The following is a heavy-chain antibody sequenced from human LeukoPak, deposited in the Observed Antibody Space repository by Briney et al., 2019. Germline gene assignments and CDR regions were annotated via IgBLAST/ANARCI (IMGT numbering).Heavy chain of an antibody. CDR2: ISGSGGST. V-gene: IGHV3-23*01. CDR3: GRRPVNGVTAYWYFDL. CDR1: GFTFSSYA. D-gene: IGHD2-21*02. J-gene: IGHJ2*01. Sequence: PGGSLRLSCAASGFTFSSYAMSWVRQAPGKGLEWASGISGSGGSTDYADSVRGRFTISRDNSKLTLYLQLNSLRADDTAVYYCGRRPVNGVTAYWYFDLWGRGTLVTVSS.